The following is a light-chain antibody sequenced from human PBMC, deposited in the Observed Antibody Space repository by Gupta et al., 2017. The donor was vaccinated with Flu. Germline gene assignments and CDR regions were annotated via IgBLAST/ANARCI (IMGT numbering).Light chain of an antibody. CDR1: NIGSNN. J-gene: IGLJ1*01. Sequence: ALGQTARISCGGKNIGSNNVYRYQQKPGQAPVLVIYRDKNRPAGLPERFSGSNSGNTATLTISRAQAGDEADYYWQVWDTSTHVFATGTKVTVL. V-gene: IGLV3-9*01. CDR2: RDK. CDR3: QVWDTSTHV.